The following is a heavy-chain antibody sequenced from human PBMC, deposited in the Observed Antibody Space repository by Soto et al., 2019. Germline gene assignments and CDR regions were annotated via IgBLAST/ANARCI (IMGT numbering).Heavy chain of an antibody. V-gene: IGHV4-30-4*01. J-gene: IGHJ4*02. CDR2: SYDSGNT. CDR1: GGSISDGAYY. CDR3: ASGLSGDKVDQ. D-gene: IGHD2-21*01. Sequence: QVQLQESGPGLGKPSQTLSLTCTVSGGSISDGAYYWSWIRQPPGKGLEWIGHSYDSGNTYNNPSLTSRLTISVDTSKNHFSLNLNSVTAADTAVYYCASGLSGDKVDQWGQGTLVTVSS.